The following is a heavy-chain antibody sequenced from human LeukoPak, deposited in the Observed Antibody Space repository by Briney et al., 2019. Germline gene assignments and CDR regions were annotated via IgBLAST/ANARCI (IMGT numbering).Heavy chain of an antibody. CDR1: GYTLTELS. J-gene: IGHJ2*01. D-gene: IGHD6-19*01. V-gene: IGHV1-24*01. CDR2: FDPEDGET. CDR3: AFGTVQWLVYHWYFDL. Sequence: EASVKVSCKVSGYTLTELSMHWVRQAPGKGLEWMGGFDPEDGETIYAQKFQGRVTMTEDTSTDTAYMELSSLRSEDTAVYYCAFGTVQWLVYHWYFDLWGRGTLVTVSS.